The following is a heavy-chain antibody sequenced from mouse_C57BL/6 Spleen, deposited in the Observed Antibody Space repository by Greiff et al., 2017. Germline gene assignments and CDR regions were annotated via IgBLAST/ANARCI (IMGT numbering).Heavy chain of an antibody. CDR3: AREVYGTMDY. Sequence: VQLVESGAELVRPGASVKLSCKASGYTFTDYYINWVKQRPGQGLEWIARIYPGSGNTYYNEKFKGKATLTAEKSSSTAYMQLSSLTSEDSAVYFCAREVYGTMDYWGQGTSVTVSS. CDR1: GYTFTDYY. CDR2: IYPGSGNT. J-gene: IGHJ4*01. V-gene: IGHV1-76*01. D-gene: IGHD1-1*02.